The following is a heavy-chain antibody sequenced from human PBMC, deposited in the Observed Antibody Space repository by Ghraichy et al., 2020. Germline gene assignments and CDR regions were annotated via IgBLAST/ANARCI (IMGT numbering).Heavy chain of an antibody. CDR2: IAAAGDT. D-gene: IGHD1-26*01. V-gene: IGHV3-13*01. CDR3: ARAMAGVGAKGMDV. CDR1: GFTFSSYD. Sequence: GGSLRLSCAASGFTFSSYDMHWVRQAAGKGLEWVSGIAAAGDTYYPGSVKGRFTISRENGKNSFYLQMSSLTAGDTAVYYCARAMAGVGAKGMDVWGQGTTVIVSS. J-gene: IGHJ6*02.